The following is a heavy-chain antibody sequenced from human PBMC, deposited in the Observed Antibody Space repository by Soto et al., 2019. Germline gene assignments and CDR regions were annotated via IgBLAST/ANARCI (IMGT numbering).Heavy chain of an antibody. CDR1: GVSVSSGSSY. Sequence: SETLSLTCAVSGVSVSSGSSYWSWLRQPPGKVLVWIGLIYYNGITNYSPSLKSRVTISVDMSKNQFSLKLTSVTAADTAVYYCAREEYFDTSDSARAPDIWGQETLVTVS. CDR2: IYYNGIT. J-gene: IGHJ3*02. V-gene: IGHV4-61*01. CDR3: AREEYFDTSDSARAPDI. D-gene: IGHD3-22*01.